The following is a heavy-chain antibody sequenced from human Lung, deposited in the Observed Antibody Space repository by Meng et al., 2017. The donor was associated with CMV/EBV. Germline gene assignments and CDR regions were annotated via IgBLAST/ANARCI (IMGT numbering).Heavy chain of an antibody. J-gene: IGHJ5*02. D-gene: IGHD3-10*01. CDR2: IHSSGST. CDR3: ARASYGSGRPLGESWFDP. CDR1: VDSLWLGRHY. Sequence: QRHGSAQGLCHSSRHLSLSCHVCVDSLWLGRHYWSWICPHPGKGLECVVYIHSSGSTYYNPALRSRLTISVDTSKNQFSLTLGSVTDADTAVYYCARASYGSGRPLGESWFDPWGQGTLVTVSS. V-gene: IGHV4-31*03.